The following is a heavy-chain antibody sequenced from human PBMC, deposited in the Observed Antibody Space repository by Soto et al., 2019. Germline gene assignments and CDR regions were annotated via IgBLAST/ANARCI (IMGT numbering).Heavy chain of an antibody. CDR2: MNPTNGNT. V-gene: IGHV1-8*01. CDR1: TYTFTNYD. Sequence: QVQLVQSGAEVKKPGASVKVSCKASTYTFTNYDINWFRQATGQGLEWMGWMNPTNGNTAYAQNFQGRVTMTRSTSITTAYMELSSLRSEDTAVYYCSKGPRNWGVDYWGQGTLVTVSS. J-gene: IGHJ4*02. CDR3: SKGPRNWGVDY. D-gene: IGHD7-27*01.